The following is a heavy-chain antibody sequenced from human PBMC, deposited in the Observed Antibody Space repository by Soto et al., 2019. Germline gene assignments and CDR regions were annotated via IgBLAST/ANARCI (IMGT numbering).Heavy chain of an antibody. CDR2: IWYDGGNK. CDR3: ARAYTTSWPLYGMDV. Sequence: GGSLRLSCAASGFTFSSYGMHWVRQAPGKGLEWVALIWYDGGNKYYADSVKGRFTISRDNSKNTLYLQMSSLRAEDTAVYYCARAYTTSWPLYGMDVWGQGTTVTVSS. J-gene: IGHJ6*02. CDR1: GFTFSSYG. D-gene: IGHD2-2*01. V-gene: IGHV3-33*01.